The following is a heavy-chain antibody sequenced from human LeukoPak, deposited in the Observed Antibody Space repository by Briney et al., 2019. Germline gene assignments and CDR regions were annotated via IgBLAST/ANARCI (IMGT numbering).Heavy chain of an antibody. CDR2: IYTSGGT. D-gene: IGHD2-8*01. V-gene: IGHV4-61*02. Sequence: SETLSLTCTVSGGSISSGSYYWSWIRQPAGKGLEWIGRIYTSGGTNYNPSLKSRVTISVDTSKNQFSLKLSSVTAADTAVYYCARVAGSVLDWGQGTLVTVSS. CDR1: GGSISSGSYY. J-gene: IGHJ4*02. CDR3: ARVAGSVLD.